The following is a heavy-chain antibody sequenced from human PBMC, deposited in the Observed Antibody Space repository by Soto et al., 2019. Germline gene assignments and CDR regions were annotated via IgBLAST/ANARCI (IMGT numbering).Heavy chain of an antibody. J-gene: IGHJ4*02. CDR3: ARATGTLRSRNCDY. CDR2: IYHTGST. CDR1: GGSISTVGHY. V-gene: IGHV4-31*03. Sequence: SETLSLTCSVSGGSISTVGHYWTWIRQPPGKGLEWIGSIYHTGSTYYSKSLRSRLTMSVDTSKSQFSLRLGSVTAADTAVYYCARATGTLRSRNCDYWGQGSLVTVSS. D-gene: IGHD1-1*01.